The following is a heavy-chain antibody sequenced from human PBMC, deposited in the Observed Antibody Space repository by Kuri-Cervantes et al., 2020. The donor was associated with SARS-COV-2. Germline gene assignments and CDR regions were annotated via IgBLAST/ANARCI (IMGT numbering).Heavy chain of an antibody. D-gene: IGHD2-21*02. V-gene: IGHV5-51*01. CDR1: GYSFTTYW. CDR3: ARSYCGGDCYSSRWFDP. Sequence: KVSCKGSGYSFTTYWIGWVRQMPGKGLEWMGIIYSGDSDTRYSPSFQGQVTISADKSISTAYLQWSSLKASDTAMYYCARSYCGGDCYSSRWFDPWGQGTLVTVSS. J-gene: IGHJ5*02. CDR2: IYSGDSDT.